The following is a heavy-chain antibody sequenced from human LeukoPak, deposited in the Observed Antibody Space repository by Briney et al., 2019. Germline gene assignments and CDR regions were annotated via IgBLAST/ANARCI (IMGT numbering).Heavy chain of an antibody. V-gene: IGHV3-11*04. CDR2: ISSSGSTI. CDR1: GFTFSDYY. CDR3: VREEEVTRFDY. Sequence: PGGSLRLSCAASGFTFSDYYMSWIRQAPGKGLEGVSYISSSGSTIYYADSVKGRFTISRDNAKNSLYLQMNSLRAEDTAVYYCVREEEVTRFDYWGQGTLVTVSS. J-gene: IGHJ4*02. D-gene: IGHD5-18*01.